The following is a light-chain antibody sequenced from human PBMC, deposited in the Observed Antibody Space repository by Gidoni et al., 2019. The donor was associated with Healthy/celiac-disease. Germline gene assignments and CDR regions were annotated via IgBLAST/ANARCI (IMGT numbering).Light chain of an antibody. CDR1: KLGDKY. V-gene: IGLV3-1*01. CDR3: QAWDSSSLV. J-gene: IGLJ2*01. Sequence: SSELTQPPSVSVPPGQTASIPCSGDKLGDKYACWYQQKPGQSPVLVIYQDSKRPSGIPERFSGSNSGNTATLTISGTQAMDEADYYCQAWDSSSLVFGGGTKLTVL. CDR2: QDS.